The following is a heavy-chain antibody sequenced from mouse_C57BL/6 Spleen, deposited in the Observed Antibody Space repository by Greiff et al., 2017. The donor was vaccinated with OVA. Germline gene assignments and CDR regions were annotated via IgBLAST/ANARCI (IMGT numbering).Heavy chain of an antibody. J-gene: IGHJ4*01. V-gene: IGHV1-18*01. CDR1: GYTFTDYN. CDR2: IHPNNGGT. D-gene: IGHD2-1*01. CDR3: ARAGYGNDYAMDY. Sequence: VQLKESGPELVKPGASVKIPCKASGYTFTDYNMDWVKQSHGKSLEWIGDIHPNNGGTIYNQKFKGKATLTVDKSSSTAYMELRSLTSEDTAVYYCARAGYGNDYAMDYWGQGTSVTVSS.